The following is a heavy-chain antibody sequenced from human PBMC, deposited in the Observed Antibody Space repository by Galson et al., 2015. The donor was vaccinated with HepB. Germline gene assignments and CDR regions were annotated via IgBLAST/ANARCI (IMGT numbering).Heavy chain of an antibody. D-gene: IGHD2-2*01. Sequence: PLRLSCAASGFTFDDCAMHWVRQAPGKGLEWVSGISWNSGSTGYADSVKGRFTISRDNVKNSLYLQMNSLRAEDTALYYCAKGVVPAAIGDFDYWGQGTLVTVSS. V-gene: IGHV3-9*01. CDR3: AKGVVPAAIGDFDY. J-gene: IGHJ4*02. CDR2: ISWNSGST. CDR1: GFTFDDCA.